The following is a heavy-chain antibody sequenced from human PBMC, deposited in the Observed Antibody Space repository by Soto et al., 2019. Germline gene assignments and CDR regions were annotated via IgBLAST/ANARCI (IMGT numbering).Heavy chain of an antibody. CDR3: AKEGGDSSANHPSPFDY. CDR2: ISYDGSNK. Sequence: GGSLRLSCAASGFTFSSYGMHWVRQAPGKGLEWVAVISYDGSNKYYADSVKGRFTISRDNSKNTLYLQMNSLRAEDTAVYYCAKEGGDSSANHPSPFDYWGQGTLVTVSS. V-gene: IGHV3-30*18. J-gene: IGHJ4*02. D-gene: IGHD3-22*01. CDR1: GFTFSSYG.